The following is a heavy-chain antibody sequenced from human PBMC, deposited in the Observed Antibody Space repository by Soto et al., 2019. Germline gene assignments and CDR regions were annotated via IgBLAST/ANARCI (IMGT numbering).Heavy chain of an antibody. J-gene: IGHJ6*02. CDR2: ISGSGGST. D-gene: IGHD5-18*01. Sequence: EVQLLESGGGLVQPGGSLRLSCAASGFTFSSYAMSWVRQAPGKGLEWVSAISGSGGSTYYADSVKGRFTISRDNSKNTLYLQMNSLRAEDTAVYYCAKGVDTAMVSYYYYGMDVWGQGTTVTVSS. V-gene: IGHV3-23*01. CDR3: AKGVDTAMVSYYYYGMDV. CDR1: GFTFSSYA.